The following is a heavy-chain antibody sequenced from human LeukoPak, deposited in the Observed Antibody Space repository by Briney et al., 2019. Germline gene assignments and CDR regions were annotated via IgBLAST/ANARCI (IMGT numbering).Heavy chain of an antibody. D-gene: IGHD1/OR15-1a*01. J-gene: IGHJ4*02. CDR1: GFTFSSSW. CDR2: ISSSSSTI. CDR3: ARTSSNKSSLL. V-gene: IGHV3-48*01. Sequence: PGGSLRLSCAAPGFTFSSSWMTWVRQAPGKGLEWVSYISSSSSTIYYADSVKGRFTISRDNAKHSLYLQMNNPRAEEAAVYYCARTSSNKSSLLWGQGTLVTVSS.